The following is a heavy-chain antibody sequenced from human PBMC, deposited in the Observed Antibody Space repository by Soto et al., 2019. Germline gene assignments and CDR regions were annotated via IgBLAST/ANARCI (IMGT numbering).Heavy chain of an antibody. Sequence: PSETLSLTCTVSGGSISPYYWSWIRQPPGKGLEWIGYIYSFGSTNYNASLESRVSMSVDTSKNQVSLKLTSVTAADTAVYFCARHRSTVSLLDYWGLGTLVTAPQ. J-gene: IGHJ4*02. CDR1: GGSISPYY. D-gene: IGHD2-2*01. CDR3: ARHRSTVSLLDY. V-gene: IGHV4-59*08. CDR2: IYSFGST.